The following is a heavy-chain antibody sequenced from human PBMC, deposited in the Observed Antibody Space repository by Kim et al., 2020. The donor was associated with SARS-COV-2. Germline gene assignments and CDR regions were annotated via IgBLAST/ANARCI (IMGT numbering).Heavy chain of an antibody. CDR1: GGSVSSGSYY. Sequence: SETLSLTCTVSGGSVSSGSYYWSWIRQPPGKGLEWIGYIYYSGSTNYNPSLKSRVTISVDTSKNQFSLKLSSVTAADTAVYYCARDSKKIYGSGSYRVGVLYGMDVWGQGTTVTVSS. CDR3: ARDSKKIYGSGSYRVGVLYGMDV. CDR2: IYYSGST. D-gene: IGHD3-10*01. V-gene: IGHV4-61*01. J-gene: IGHJ6*02.